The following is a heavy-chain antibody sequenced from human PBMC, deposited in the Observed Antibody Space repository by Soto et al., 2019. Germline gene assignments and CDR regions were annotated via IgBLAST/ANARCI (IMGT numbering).Heavy chain of an antibody. J-gene: IGHJ6*02. CDR3: ARDVEYYDIVTGSNPSHYGMDV. D-gene: IGHD3-9*01. CDR2: IYYSGST. V-gene: IGHV4-59*12. Sequence: SETLSLTCTVSGGSISSYYWSWIRQPPGKGLEWIGYIYYSGSTNYNPSLKSRVTISVDTSKNQFSLKLSSVTAADTAVYYCARDVEYYDIVTGSNPSHYGMDVWGQGTTVTVSS. CDR1: GGSISSYY.